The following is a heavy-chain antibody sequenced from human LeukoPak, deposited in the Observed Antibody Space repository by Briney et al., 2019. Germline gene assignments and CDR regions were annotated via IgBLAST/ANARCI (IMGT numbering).Heavy chain of an antibody. D-gene: IGHD3-22*01. CDR2: IYGGGNT. Sequence: GGSLRLSCAASGFTFSSYAMSWVRQAPGKGLEWVSVIYGGGNTWYADSVKGRFTISRDNSKNTLYLQMNSLRAEDTAVYYCAREMYYSDTGGPGAFDIWGQGTMVTVSS. V-gene: IGHV3-53*01. CDR1: GFTFSSYA. J-gene: IGHJ3*02. CDR3: AREMYYSDTGGPGAFDI.